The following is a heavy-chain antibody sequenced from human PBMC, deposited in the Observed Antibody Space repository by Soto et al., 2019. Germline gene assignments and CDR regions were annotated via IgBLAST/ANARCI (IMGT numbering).Heavy chain of an antibody. V-gene: IGHV3-74*01. D-gene: IGHD3-10*01. CDR1: GFAFSSYW. J-gene: IGHJ4*02. CDR2: LDPYETGI. CDR3: TRDTFVRWDS. Sequence: PGGSLRLSCAASGFAFSSYWMHWVRQAPGKGLVWVSRLDPYETGINYADSVRGRFTISRDNAKNTLYLQMNSLRAEDTAVYYCTRDTFVRWDSWGQGTLVTFCS.